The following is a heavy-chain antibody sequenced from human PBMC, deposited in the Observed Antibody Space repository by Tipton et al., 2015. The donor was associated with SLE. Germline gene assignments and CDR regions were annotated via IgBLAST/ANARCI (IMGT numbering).Heavy chain of an antibody. Sequence: LRLSCAVYGGSFSGYYCSWIRQPPGKGLEWIGEINHSGSTNYNPSLKSRVTISVDTSKNRFSLKLSSVTAADTGVYYCARGTMGDHDYWGQGTLVTVSS. J-gene: IGHJ4*02. CDR2: INHSGST. CDR3: ARGTMGDHDY. CDR1: GGSFSGYY. V-gene: IGHV4-34*01. D-gene: IGHD3-16*01.